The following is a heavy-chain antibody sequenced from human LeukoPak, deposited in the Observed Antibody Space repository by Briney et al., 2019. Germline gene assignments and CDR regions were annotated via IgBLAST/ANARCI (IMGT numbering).Heavy chain of an antibody. J-gene: IGHJ4*02. D-gene: IGHD1-20*01. CDR3: ARGANYNWDS. CDR2: VDHTGST. V-gene: IGHV4-59*01. CDR1: DDSITMYY. Sequence: PSETLSLTCSVSDDSITMYYWTWIRQPPGKGLEWIGYVDHTGSTNFNPSLNGRVSISRDTTKNLFSLRLRSVTAADTAVYYCARGANYNWDSWGQGTLVTVSS.